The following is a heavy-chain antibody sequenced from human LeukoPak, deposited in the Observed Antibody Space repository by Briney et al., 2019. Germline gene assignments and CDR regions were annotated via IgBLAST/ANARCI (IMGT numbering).Heavy chain of an antibody. V-gene: IGHV3-23*01. CDR1: GYSFNAYA. J-gene: IGHJ6*02. D-gene: IGHD2-21*02. CDR3: AKRGDYYSYYYVMEV. CDR2: ITGDGNTI. Sequence: GGSLRLSCAASGYSFNAYAMSWVRQAPGKGLEWVSCITGDGNTIIYADSVKGRFTISRDYSKNTLYLQMNSLRVEDTAIYYCAKRGDYYSYYYVMEVWGQGTTVIVSS.